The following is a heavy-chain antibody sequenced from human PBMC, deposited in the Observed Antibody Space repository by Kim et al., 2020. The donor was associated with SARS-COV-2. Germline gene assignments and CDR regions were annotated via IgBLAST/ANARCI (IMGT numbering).Heavy chain of an antibody. J-gene: IGHJ6*02. Sequence: SETLSLTCTVSGGSISSGGYYWSWIRQHPGKGLEWIGYIYYSGSTYYNPSLKSRVTISVDTSKNQFSLKLSSVTAADTAVYYCAREGDYGQHNGDYGMDVWGQGTTVTVSS. V-gene: IGHV4-31*03. D-gene: IGHD4-17*01. CDR2: IYYSGST. CDR1: GGSISSGGYY. CDR3: AREGDYGQHNGDYGMDV.